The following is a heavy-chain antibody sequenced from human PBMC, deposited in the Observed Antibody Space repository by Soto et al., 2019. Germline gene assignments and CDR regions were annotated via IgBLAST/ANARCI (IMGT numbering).Heavy chain of an antibody. CDR3: ATVHNTSRSFDY. D-gene: IGHD1-20*01. Sequence: GGSLRLSCVVSGFTVTSNGVSWVRQAPGKGLEWVSAISPNGQGIWYADSVKGRFTVSRDNSKNTLDLQMSNLRAEDTAVYYCATVHNTSRSFDYWGQGTLVTVSS. CDR1: GFTVTSNG. CDR2: ISPNGQGI. V-gene: IGHV3-23*01. J-gene: IGHJ4*02.